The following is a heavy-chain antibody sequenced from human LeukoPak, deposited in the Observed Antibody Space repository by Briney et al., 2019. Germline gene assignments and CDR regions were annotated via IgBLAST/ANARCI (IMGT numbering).Heavy chain of an antibody. Sequence: PGGSLRLSCTASGFTFCDYAMSWFRQAPGKGLEWVGFIRSKAYGGTTEYAASVKGRFTISRGDSKSIAYLQMNSLKTEDTAVYYCTREIGYCSGGSCRNWFDPWGQGTLVTVSS. V-gene: IGHV3-49*03. CDR1: GFTFCDYA. CDR2: IRSKAYGGTT. D-gene: IGHD2-15*01. J-gene: IGHJ5*02. CDR3: TREIGYCSGGSCRNWFDP.